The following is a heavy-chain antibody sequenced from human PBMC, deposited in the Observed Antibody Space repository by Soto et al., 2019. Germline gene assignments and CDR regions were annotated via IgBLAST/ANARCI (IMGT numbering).Heavy chain of an antibody. CDR2: INPNGGGT. D-gene: IGHD2-2*01. Sequence: AAVKVSCKACGCTFTSYYMHWVRQDPGQGLEWMGRINPNGGGTSYAQKFQGWVTMTRDTSISTVYMELSRLRYEDTAVYYCATVGYCSSTSCPEENSDYYGMDVWGQGTTVTVSS. CDR3: ATVGYCSSTSCPEENSDYYGMDV. J-gene: IGHJ6*02. V-gene: IGHV1-2*04. CDR1: GCTFTSYY.